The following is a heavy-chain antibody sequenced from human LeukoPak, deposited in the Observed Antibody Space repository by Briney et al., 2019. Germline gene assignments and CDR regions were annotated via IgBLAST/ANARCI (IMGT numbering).Heavy chain of an antibody. D-gene: IGHD1-26*01. V-gene: IGHV3-30*03. CDR1: RLTFSSYA. Sequence: GGSLRLSCVASRLTFSSYAMNWVRHAPGKGLEWVASISNDGSNQYYPDSVKGRFTISRDNSKNTLYLQMNSLRAEDTAVYSCARELVSQLLGFDYWGQGTLVTVSS. CDR2: ISNDGSNQ. CDR3: ARELVSQLLGFDY. J-gene: IGHJ4*02.